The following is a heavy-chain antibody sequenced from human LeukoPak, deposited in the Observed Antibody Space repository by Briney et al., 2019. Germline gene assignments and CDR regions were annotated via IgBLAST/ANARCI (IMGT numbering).Heavy chain of an antibody. CDR3: ARWGDCSSSSCPQVTGGFDI. CDR2: TFYRSRSKLYN. CDR1: GDSLSSNSAA. Sequence: SQTLSLTCAISGDSLSSNSAAWAWVRQSPSRGLEWLGRTFYRSRSKLYNEYALSVQSRITINPDTSKNHFSLRLNSLTAADTAVYYCARWGDCSSSSCPQVTGGFDIWGQGTMVTVSS. J-gene: IGHJ3*02. V-gene: IGHV6-1*01. D-gene: IGHD2-2*01.